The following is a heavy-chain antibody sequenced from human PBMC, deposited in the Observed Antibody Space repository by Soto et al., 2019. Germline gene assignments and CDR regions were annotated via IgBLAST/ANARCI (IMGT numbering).Heavy chain of an antibody. V-gene: IGHV4-39*01. CDR1: GGSISSSSYY. CDR2: IYYSGST. D-gene: IGHD2-15*01. Sequence: QLQLQESGPGLVKPSETLSLTCTVSGGSISSSSYYWGWIRQPPGKGLEWIGSIYYSGSTHYNPSVKGRVTMSVDTSKKQFSLKLSSVTAADTAVYYCARHRGAGSYNDAFDIWGQGTMVLVSS. CDR3: ARHRGAGSYNDAFDI. J-gene: IGHJ3*02.